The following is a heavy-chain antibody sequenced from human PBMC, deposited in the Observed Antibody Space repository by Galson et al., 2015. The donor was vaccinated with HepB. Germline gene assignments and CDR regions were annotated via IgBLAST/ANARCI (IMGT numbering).Heavy chain of an antibody. J-gene: IGHJ4*02. CDR2: ISGSGGST. CDR1: GFTFSGSA. CDR3: AKAERFTFRPRDY. V-gene: IGHV3-23*01. D-gene: IGHD3-16*01. Sequence: SLRLSCAASGFTFSGSAMHWVRQASGKGLEWVSAISGSGGSTYYADSVKGRFTISRDNSKNTLYLQMNSLRAEDTAVYYCAKAERFTFRPRDYWGQGTLVTVSS.